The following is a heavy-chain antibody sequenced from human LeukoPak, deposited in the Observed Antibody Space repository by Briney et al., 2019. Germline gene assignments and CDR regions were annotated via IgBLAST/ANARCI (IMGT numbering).Heavy chain of an antibody. Sequence: LSGRSLRLSCAASGFTFDDYAMHWVRQAPGKGLECVSGISWNSGSIGYADSVKGRSTISRDNAKNSLYLQMNSLRAEDTALYYCAKAGTLGYCSSTSCPFDPWGQGTLVTVSS. CDR1: GFTFDDYA. D-gene: IGHD2-2*01. J-gene: IGHJ5*02. V-gene: IGHV3-9*01. CDR3: AKAGTLGYCSSTSCPFDP. CDR2: ISWNSGSI.